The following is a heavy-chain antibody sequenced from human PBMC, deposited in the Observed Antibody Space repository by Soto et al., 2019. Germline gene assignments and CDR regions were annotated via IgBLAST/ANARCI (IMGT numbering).Heavy chain of an antibody. V-gene: IGHV4-39*01. J-gene: IGHJ4*02. D-gene: IGHD3-10*01. Sequence: SETLSLTCTVSGDSISSSNYLWGWIRQPPGKGLEWIGTIFYSGSTYYNPSLKSRVTISVDTSKNQFSLKLTSVTAADTALYYCARRYGWLYFDYWGQGSLVTVSS. CDR2: IFYSGST. CDR3: ARRYGWLYFDY. CDR1: GDSISSSNYL.